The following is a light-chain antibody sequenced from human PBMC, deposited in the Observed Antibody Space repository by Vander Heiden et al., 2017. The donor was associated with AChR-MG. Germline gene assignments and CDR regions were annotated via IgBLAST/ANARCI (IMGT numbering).Light chain of an antibody. CDR2: WAS. J-gene: IGKJ5*01. CDR1: QSVLYSSNNKNY. V-gene: IGKV4-1*01. Sequence: DIVMTQSPDSLAVSLDERVTINCKSSQSVLYSSNNKNYLAWYQQKPGQPPKLLIYWASTRESGVPDRFSGSGSGTDFTLTISSLQAEDVAVYYCQQYYSTPLTFGQGTRLEIK. CDR3: QQYYSTPLT.